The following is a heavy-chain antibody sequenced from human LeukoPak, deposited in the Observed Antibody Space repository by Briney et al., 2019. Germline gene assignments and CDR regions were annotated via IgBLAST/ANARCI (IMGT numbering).Heavy chain of an antibody. CDR3: ARDNYGDYGTLDY. Sequence: TLSLTCTVSGASISSGAYYWSWIRQPPGKGLEWIGYIYHSGSTYYNPSLKSRVTISVDRSTNQFSLKLNSVTAADTAVYYCARDNYGDYGTLDYWGQGTLVTVSS. V-gene: IGHV4-30-2*01. D-gene: IGHD4-17*01. J-gene: IGHJ4*02. CDR1: GASISSGAYY. CDR2: IYHSGST.